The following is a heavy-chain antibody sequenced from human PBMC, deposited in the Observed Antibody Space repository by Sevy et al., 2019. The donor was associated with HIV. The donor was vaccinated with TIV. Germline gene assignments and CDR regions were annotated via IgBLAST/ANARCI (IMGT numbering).Heavy chain of an antibody. J-gene: IGHJ4*02. V-gene: IGHV3-53*01. Sequence: GGSLRLSCAASGFTVSSNYMSWVRQAPGKGLEWVSVIYSGGSTYYADSVKGRFTISRDNSKNTRYLQMNSLRAEDTDVYYCASSDSSNYYDSSGYYPRFPHFDYWGQGTLVTVSS. CDR2: IYSGGST. CDR1: GFTVSSNY. CDR3: ASSDSSNYYDSSGYYPRFPHFDY. D-gene: IGHD3-22*01.